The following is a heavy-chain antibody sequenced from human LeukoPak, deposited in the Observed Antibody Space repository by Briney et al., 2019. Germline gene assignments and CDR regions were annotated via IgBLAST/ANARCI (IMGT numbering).Heavy chain of an antibody. CDR2: INPSGGST. D-gene: IGHD3-22*01. CDR1: GYTFTSYY. V-gene: IGHV1-46*01. J-gene: IGHJ3*02. Sequence: ASVKVSCKASGYTFTSYYMHWVRQAPGQGLEWMGIINPSGGSTSYAQKFQGRVTMTRDTSTSTVYMELSSLRPEDTAVYYCARAPPDDSSGPDAFDIWGQGTIVTVSS. CDR3: ARAPPDDSSGPDAFDI.